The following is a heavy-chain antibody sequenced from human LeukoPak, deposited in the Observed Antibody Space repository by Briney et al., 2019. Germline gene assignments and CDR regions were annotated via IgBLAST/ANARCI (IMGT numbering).Heavy chain of an antibody. CDR2: IYPGYSDT. V-gene: IGHV5-51*01. D-gene: IGHD3-22*01. CDR3: ARVVDYYDSSGPQGHFDY. J-gene: IGHJ4*02. Sequence: GESLKISCNGSGYSFTSYWIGWVRQRPGKGLEWMGIIYPGYSDTRYSPSFQGQVTISADKSISTAYLQWSSLKASDTAMYYCARVVDYYDSSGPQGHFDYWGQGTLVNVSS. CDR1: GYSFTSYW.